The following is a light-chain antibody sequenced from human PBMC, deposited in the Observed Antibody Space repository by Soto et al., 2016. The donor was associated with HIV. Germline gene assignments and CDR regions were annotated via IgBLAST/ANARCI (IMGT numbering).Light chain of an antibody. CDR3: LQYNSYPRT. J-gene: IGKJ1*01. Sequence: DIQMTQSPSTLSASVGDRVTITCRASQDITTWLAWYQQKPGKPPNLLIYKASNLQNGVPSRFSGSGSGTEFTLSINSLQPDDFATYYCLQYNSYPRTFGQGTKVEVK. CDR1: QDITTW. CDR2: KAS. V-gene: IGKV1-5*03.